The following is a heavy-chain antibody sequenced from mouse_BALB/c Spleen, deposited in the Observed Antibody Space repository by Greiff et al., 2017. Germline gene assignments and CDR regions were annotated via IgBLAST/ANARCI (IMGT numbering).Heavy chain of an antibody. J-gene: IGHJ4*01. CDR2: INPSTGYT. Sequence: QVQLQQSGAELAKPGASVKMSCKASGYTFTSYWMHWVKQRPGQGLEWIGYINPSTGYTEYNQKFKDKATLTADKSSSTAYMQLSSLTSEDSAVYYCARSELWLRQMDYWGQGTSVTVSS. CDR1: GYTFTSYW. V-gene: IGHV1-7*01. D-gene: IGHD2-2*01. CDR3: ARSELWLRQMDY.